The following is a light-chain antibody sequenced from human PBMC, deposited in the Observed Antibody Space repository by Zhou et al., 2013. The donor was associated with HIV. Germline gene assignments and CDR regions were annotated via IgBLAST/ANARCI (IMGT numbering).Light chain of an antibody. Sequence: EIVLTQSPVTLSVSLGDRATLSCRASQSIGTDLAWYQQTPGQVPRLLIYGASTRATGIPARFSGSASGTDFTLTISRLEPEDFAVYYCQQYGSSPRTFGQGTKLEIK. CDR3: QQYGSSPRT. J-gene: IGKJ2*01. CDR2: GAS. CDR1: QSIGTD. V-gene: IGKV3-20*01.